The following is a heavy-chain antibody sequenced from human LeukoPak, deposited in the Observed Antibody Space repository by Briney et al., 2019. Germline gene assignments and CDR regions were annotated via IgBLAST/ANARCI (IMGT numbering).Heavy chain of an antibody. D-gene: IGHD3-10*01. V-gene: IGHV4-4*02. CDR1: GGSISSSNW. Sequence: KASETLSLTCAVSGGSISSSNWWSWVRQPPGKGLEWIGEIYHSGSTNYNPSLKSRVTISVDKSKNQFSLKLSSVTAADTAVYYCARSARLYYYGSGSAYFDYWGQGTLVTVSS. J-gene: IGHJ4*02. CDR2: IYHSGST. CDR3: ARSARLYYYGSGSAYFDY.